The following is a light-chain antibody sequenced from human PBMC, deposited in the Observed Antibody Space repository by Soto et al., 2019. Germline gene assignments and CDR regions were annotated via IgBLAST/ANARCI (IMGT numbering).Light chain of an antibody. CDR1: QSISSW. CDR2: DAS. V-gene: IGKV1-5*01. Sequence: DIRLTQSASTLAASVGDRVSITCRASQSISSWLAWYLQKPGKAPKLLIYDASSLETGVPSRFSGYGSGTEFTLTISSLQPDDCAPYYCQQYKSHSYTFGQGTKVDIK. J-gene: IGKJ2*01. CDR3: QQYKSHSYT.